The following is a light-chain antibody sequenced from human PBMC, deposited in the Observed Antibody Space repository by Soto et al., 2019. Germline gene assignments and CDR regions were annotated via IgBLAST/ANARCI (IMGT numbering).Light chain of an antibody. CDR2: WAS. J-gene: IGKJ1*01. V-gene: IGKV4-1*01. Sequence: DIGWTHFPYSLSVSLCQRATINCKSLLSVFSSSNNKNYLAWYQQKPGQPPKLLIYWASTRESGVPDRFSGSGSGTDFTLTISSLQAEDVAVYYCQQYYSTPWTFGQGTKVDIK. CDR1: LSVFSSSNNKNY. CDR3: QQYYSTPWT.